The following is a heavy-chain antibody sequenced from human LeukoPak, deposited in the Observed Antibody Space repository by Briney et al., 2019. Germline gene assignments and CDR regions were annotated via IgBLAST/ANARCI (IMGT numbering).Heavy chain of an antibody. D-gene: IGHD2-15*01. CDR2: IYPGDSDT. CDR3: ASTTLGYCSGGSCYPVGFDY. V-gene: IGHV5-51*01. CDR1: GYSFTSYW. Sequence: GESLKISCKGSGYSFTSYWIGWVRQMPGKGLEWMGIIYPGDSDTRYSPSFQGQVTISADKSISTAYLQWSSLEASDTAMYYCASTTLGYCSGGSCYPVGFDYWGQGTLVTVSS. J-gene: IGHJ4*02.